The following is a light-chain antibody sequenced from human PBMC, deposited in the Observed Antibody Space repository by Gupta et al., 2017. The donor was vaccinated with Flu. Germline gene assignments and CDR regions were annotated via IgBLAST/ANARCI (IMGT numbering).Light chain of an antibody. CDR3: QQDDNRPIT. CDR1: QDISNY. J-gene: IGKJ4*01. CDR2: DAS. V-gene: IGKV1-33*01. Sequence: DIHLAQSPSSMSASVGDRVTITCQASQDISNYLNWYQQKPGKAPKLLIYDASNLETGVPSRFSGSGSGTDFTFTISSLQPEDIAKYYCQQDDNRPITFGRGTKVEIK.